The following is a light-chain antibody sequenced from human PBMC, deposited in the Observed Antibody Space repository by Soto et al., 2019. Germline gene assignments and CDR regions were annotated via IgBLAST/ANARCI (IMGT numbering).Light chain of an antibody. CDR1: SSDVGGYNF. J-gene: IGLJ1*01. V-gene: IGLV2-14*01. Sequence: QSALTQPASVSGSPGQSITISCTGTSSDVGGYNFVSWYQQHPGKAPKLIIYDVNNRPSGVSNRFSGSKSGNTASLTISGLRAEDEADYYCSSYTSTRTDVFGTGTKVTVL. CDR2: DVN. CDR3: SSYTSTRTDV.